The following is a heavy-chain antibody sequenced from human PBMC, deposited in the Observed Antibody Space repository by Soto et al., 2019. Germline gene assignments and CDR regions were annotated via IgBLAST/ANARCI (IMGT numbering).Heavy chain of an antibody. CDR3: ARDVGMASRPYLDY. CDR1: GYTFTTYY. J-gene: IGHJ4*02. Sequence: ASVKVSCKASGYTFTTYYMYWVRQAPGQGLEWMGIVNPSGGSTSFAQKFQGRVTMTRDTSTSTVYMELISLTSEDTAVYYCARDVGMASRPYLDYWGQGTLVTVSS. CDR2: VNPSGGST. D-gene: IGHD6-6*01. V-gene: IGHV1-46*01.